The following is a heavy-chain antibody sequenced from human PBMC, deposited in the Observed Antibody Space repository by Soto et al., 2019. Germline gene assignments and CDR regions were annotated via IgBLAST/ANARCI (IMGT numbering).Heavy chain of an antibody. CDR3: ARLGGRGYGSGSYPGWDAFDI. CDR1: GVSISSYY. J-gene: IGHJ3*02. D-gene: IGHD3-10*01. CDR2: IYYSGST. V-gene: IGHV4-59*08. Sequence: WETLCLTCTVSGVSISSYYWSWIRQPPGKGLEWIGYIYYSGSTNYNPSLKSRVTISVDTSKNQFSLKLSSVTAADTAVYYCARLGGRGYGSGSYPGWDAFDIWGQATMVTVSS.